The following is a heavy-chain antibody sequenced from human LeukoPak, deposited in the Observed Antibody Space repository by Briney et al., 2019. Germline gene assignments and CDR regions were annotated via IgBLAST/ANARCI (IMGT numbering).Heavy chain of an antibody. D-gene: IGHD6-13*01. CDR3: AKEGAAPGPDFDY. CDR1: GASISTSY. J-gene: IGHJ4*02. V-gene: IGHV4-4*07. CDR2: IYNSGIT. Sequence: PSETLSLTCTVSGASISTSYLSWIRQPAGRGLEWIGRIYNSGITNYNPSLKSRVTMSVDTSKRQFSLKLSSVTAADTAVYYCAKEGAAPGPDFDYWGQGILVTVSS.